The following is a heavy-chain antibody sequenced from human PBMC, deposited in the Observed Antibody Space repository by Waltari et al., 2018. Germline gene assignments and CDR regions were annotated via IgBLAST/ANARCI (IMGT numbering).Heavy chain of an antibody. CDR1: GGSISSYY. CDR3: ARAWDYGDYSLRYYYYMDV. D-gene: IGHD4-17*01. CDR2: IYYSGST. Sequence: QVQLQESGPGLVKPSETLSLTCTVSGGSISSYYWSWIRQPPGKGLEWIGYIYYSGSTNYNPSLKSRVTISVDTSKNQFSLKLSSVTAADTAVYYCARAWDYGDYSLRYYYYMDVWGKGTTVTVSS. J-gene: IGHJ6*03. V-gene: IGHV4-59*01.